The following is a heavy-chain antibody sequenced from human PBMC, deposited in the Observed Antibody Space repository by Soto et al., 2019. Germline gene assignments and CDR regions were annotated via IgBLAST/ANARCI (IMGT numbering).Heavy chain of an antibody. D-gene: IGHD6-13*01. CDR1: GFSLSTSGVG. CDR2: IYWDDDK. CDR3: AHMRILVAAAAFDY. V-gene: IGHV2-5*02. J-gene: IGHJ4*02. Sequence: GSGPTLVNPTQTLTLTCTFSGFSLSTSGVGVGWIRQPPGKALEWLALIYWDDDKRYSPSLKSRLTITKDTSKNQVFLTMTNMDPVDTATYYCAHMRILVAAAAFDYWGQGTLVTVSS.